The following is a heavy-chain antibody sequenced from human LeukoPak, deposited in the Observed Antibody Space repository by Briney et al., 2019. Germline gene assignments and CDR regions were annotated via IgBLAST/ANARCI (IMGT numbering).Heavy chain of an antibody. CDR3: ARRVGGNPNWFDP. V-gene: IGHV1-69*04. Sequence: GASVKVSCKASGGTFSSYAISRVRQAPGQGLEWMGRIIPILGIANYAQKFQGRVTITADKSTSTAYMELSSLRSEDTAVYYCARRVGGNPNWFDPWGQGTLVTVSS. J-gene: IGHJ5*02. D-gene: IGHD2-15*01. CDR1: GGTFSSYA. CDR2: IIPILGIA.